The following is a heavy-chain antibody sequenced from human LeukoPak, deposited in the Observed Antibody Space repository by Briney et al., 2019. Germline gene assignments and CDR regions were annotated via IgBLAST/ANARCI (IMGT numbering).Heavy chain of an antibody. CDR3: ARERSPEDYMDV. CDR1: GYTLSGYQ. CDR2: ISPNSGGT. J-gene: IGHJ6*03. Sequence: ASVKVSCKSSGYTLSGYQLHWVRQAPGQGLEWMGWISPNSGGTHYAQKFQGRVTMNRDTSINTVHMELRRLRSDDTAVYYCARERSPEDYMDVWGKGTTVTVSS. V-gene: IGHV1-2*02.